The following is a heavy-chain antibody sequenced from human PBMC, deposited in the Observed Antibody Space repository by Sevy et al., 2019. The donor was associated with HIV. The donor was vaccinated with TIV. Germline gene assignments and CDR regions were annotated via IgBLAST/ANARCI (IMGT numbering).Heavy chain of an antibody. J-gene: IGHJ6*02. Sequence: GESLKISCEGSGYSFTHYWIAWVRQIPGKGLEWMGIIYPGDPAPTYSPSFQGRGTISADKSINMAFLQWSELRASDTAIDYCARLNGFEPYSYYALDVWGQGTTVTVSS. D-gene: IGHD5-12*01. CDR3: ARLNGFEPYSYYALDV. CDR2: IYPGDPAP. V-gene: IGHV5-51*01. CDR1: GYSFTHYW.